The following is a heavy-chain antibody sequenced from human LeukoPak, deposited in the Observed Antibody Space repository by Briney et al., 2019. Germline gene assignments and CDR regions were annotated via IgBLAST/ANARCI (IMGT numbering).Heavy chain of an antibody. J-gene: IGHJ3*02. Sequence: GGSLRLSCAASGFTFSSYWMHWVRQAPGKGLVWVARINTNGSPTQYADSVKGRFTISRDNSKSTLYLQMNSLRAEDTAVYYCARERNLSGYYVLSSDAFDIWGQGTVVTVSS. CDR2: INTNGSPT. CDR1: GFTFSSYW. V-gene: IGHV3-74*01. CDR3: ARERNLSGYYVLSSDAFDI. D-gene: IGHD3-22*01.